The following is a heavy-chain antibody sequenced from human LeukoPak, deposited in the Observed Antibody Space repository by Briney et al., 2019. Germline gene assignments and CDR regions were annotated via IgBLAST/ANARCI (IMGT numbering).Heavy chain of an antibody. CDR3: ARALLRLNWFDP. J-gene: IGHJ5*02. V-gene: IGHV3-48*03. CDR2: ISSSGSTI. Sequence: PGGSLRLSCAASGFTFSSYEMNWVRQAPGKGLEWVSYISSSGSTIYYAGSVKGRFTISRDNAKNSLYLQMNSLRAEDTAVYYCARALLRLNWFDPWGQGTLVTVSS. D-gene: IGHD2/OR15-2a*01. CDR1: GFTFSSYE.